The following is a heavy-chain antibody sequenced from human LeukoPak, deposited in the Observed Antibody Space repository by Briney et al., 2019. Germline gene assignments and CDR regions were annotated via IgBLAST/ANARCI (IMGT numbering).Heavy chain of an antibody. V-gene: IGHV1-18*01. CDR2: ISAYNGNT. D-gene: IGHD5-18*01. CDR3: ARDLLVDTAYCYYYMDV. CDR1: GYTFTSYG. Sequence: ASVKVSCKASGYTFTSYGISWVRQAPGQGLEWMGWISAYNGNTNYAQKLQGRVTMTTDTSTSTAYMELRSLRSDDTAVYYCARDLLVDTAYCYYYMDVWGKGTTVTISS. J-gene: IGHJ6*03.